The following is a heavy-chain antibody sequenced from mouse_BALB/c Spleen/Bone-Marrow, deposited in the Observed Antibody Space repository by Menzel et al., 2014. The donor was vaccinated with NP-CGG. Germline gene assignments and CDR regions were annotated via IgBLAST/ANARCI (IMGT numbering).Heavy chain of an antibody. J-gene: IGHJ4*01. D-gene: IGHD2-10*02. Sequence: QVQLQQSGAELVRPGASVKLSCKASGYTFTRYWINWVKQRPGQGLEWIGNIYPSDSYTNYNQNFKDKATLTVDKSSSTAYMQLSSPTSEDSAVYYCTRQYGNYYAMDYWGQGTSVTVSS. V-gene: IGHV1-69*02. CDR2: IYPSDSYT. CDR1: GYTFTRYW. CDR3: TRQYGNYYAMDY.